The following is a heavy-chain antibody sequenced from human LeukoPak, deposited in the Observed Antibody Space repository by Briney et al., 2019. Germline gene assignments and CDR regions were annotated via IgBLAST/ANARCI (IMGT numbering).Heavy chain of an antibody. CDR3: ARDLTSAYWTPGGYYYYMDV. D-gene: IGHD3-16*01. CDR2: ITSYSNFM. J-gene: IGHJ6*03. Sequence: GGSLRLSCAASGFNLKYYSVNWVPQTPAKGLEWISYITSYSNFMYYADSVKGRFTISRDNAKNSVYLQMHSLRVEDTAVYYCARDLTSAYWTPGGYYYYMDVWGKGTTVTVPS. V-gene: IGHV3-48*01. CDR1: GFNLKYYS.